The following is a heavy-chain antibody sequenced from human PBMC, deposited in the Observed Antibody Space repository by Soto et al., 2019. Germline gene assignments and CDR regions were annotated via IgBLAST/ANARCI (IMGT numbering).Heavy chain of an antibody. CDR3: ARPYYDSSGYFGLGKNGMDV. D-gene: IGHD3-22*01. V-gene: IGHV4-39*01. CDR2: IYYSGST. Sequence: SETLSLTCTVSGGSISSSSYYWGWIRQPPGKGLEWIGSIYYSGSTYYNPSLKSRVTISVDTSKNQFSLMLSSVTAADTAVYYCARPYYDSSGYFGLGKNGMDVWGQGTTVTVSS. CDR1: GGSISSSSYY. J-gene: IGHJ6*02.